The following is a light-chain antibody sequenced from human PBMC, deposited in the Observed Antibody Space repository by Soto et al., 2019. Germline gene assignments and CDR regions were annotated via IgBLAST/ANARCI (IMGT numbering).Light chain of an antibody. Sequence: EIVSTQSPGTLSLSPGERATLSGRAIQSVSSSYLAWYQQKTGQAPRLLIYGASSRATGIPDRFSGSGSGTDFTLTISRLEPEDFAVYYCQQSRSWPPKITVGEGRRRAIK. CDR1: QSVSSSY. J-gene: IGKJ5*01. CDR2: GAS. CDR3: QQSRSWPPKIT. V-gene: IGKV3-20*01.